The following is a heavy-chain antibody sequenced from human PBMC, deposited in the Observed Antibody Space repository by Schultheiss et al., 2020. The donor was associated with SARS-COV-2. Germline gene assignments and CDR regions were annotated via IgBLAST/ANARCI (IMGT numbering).Heavy chain of an antibody. CDR3: VSYGSGLAFDY. J-gene: IGHJ4*02. V-gene: IGHV3-23*01. CDR1: GFTFSSYA. D-gene: IGHD3-10*01. CDR2: ISGSGGST. Sequence: GESLKISCAASGFTFSSYAMSWVRQAPGKGLEWVSAISGSGGSTYYADSVKGRFTISRDNSKNTLYLQMSSLRAEDTAVYYCVSYGSGLAFDYWGQGTLVTVSS.